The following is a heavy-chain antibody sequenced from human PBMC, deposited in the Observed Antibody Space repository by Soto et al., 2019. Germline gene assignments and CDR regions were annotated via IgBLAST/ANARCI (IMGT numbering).Heavy chain of an antibody. CDR1: GFTFSSYS. V-gene: IGHV3-48*01. J-gene: IGHJ4*02. CDR2: ISSSSSTI. CDR3: AKDLVSGGDYEFDY. D-gene: IGHD4-17*01. Sequence: GGSLRLSCAASGFTFSSYSMNWVRQAPGKGLEWVSYISSSSSTIYYADSVKGRFTISRDNSKNTLYLQMNSLRAEDTAVYYCAKDLVSGGDYEFDYWGQGTLVTVSS.